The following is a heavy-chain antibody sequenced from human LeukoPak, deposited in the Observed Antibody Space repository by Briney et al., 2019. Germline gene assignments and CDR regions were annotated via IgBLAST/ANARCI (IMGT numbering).Heavy chain of an antibody. Sequence: PSETLSLTCAVYGGSFSGYYWSWIRQPPGKGLEWIGEINHSGSTNYNPSLKSRVTISVDTSKNQFSLKLSSVTAADTAVYYCARRPPYYDILTGYYHYFDYWGQGTLVTVSS. CDR3: ARRPPYYDILTGYYHYFDY. CDR1: GGSFSGYY. CDR2: INHSGST. V-gene: IGHV4-34*01. J-gene: IGHJ4*02. D-gene: IGHD3-9*01.